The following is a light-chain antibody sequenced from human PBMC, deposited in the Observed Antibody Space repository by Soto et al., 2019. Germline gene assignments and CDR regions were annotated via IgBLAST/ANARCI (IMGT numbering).Light chain of an antibody. Sequence: QSVLTQPPSVCGAPRQRFTISCTGTSANIGAGHDVHWYQHLPGTAPKLLIYGNSNRPSGVPDRFSGSKSGTSASLAITGLQAEDEADYYCQSYDSSLSGSEVFGTGTKLTVL. CDR1: SANIGAGHD. CDR2: GNS. CDR3: QSYDSSLSGSEV. J-gene: IGLJ1*01. V-gene: IGLV1-40*01.